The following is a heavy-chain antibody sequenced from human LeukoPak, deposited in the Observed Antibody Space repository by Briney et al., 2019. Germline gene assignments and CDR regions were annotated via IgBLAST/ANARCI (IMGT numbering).Heavy chain of an antibody. CDR2: INSDGSST. J-gene: IGHJ3*02. CDR3: ARLVDDYLDAFDI. CDR1: GFTFSSYW. Sequence: PGGSLRLSCAAPGFTFSSYWMHWVRQAPGKGLVWVSRINSDGSSTSYADSVKGRFTISRDNAKNTLYLQMNSLRAEDTAVYYCARLVDDYLDAFDIWGQGTMVTVSS. V-gene: IGHV3-74*01. D-gene: IGHD5-24*01.